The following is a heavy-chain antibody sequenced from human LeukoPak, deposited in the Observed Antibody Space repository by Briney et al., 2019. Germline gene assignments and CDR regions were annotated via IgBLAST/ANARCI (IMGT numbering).Heavy chain of an antibody. CDR3: ARGGKQWRGGNYFDS. J-gene: IGHJ4*02. CDR1: GCTFTDYA. CDR2: ITTGRGET. D-gene: IGHD6-19*01. V-gene: IGHV1-3*03. Sequence: GASVKVSCKASGCTFTDYALHWVRQAPGQSLEWMVWITTGRGETRYSQEFQRRITFTRDTSASTVYMDLSDLRSEDTAVYYCARGGKQWRGGNYFDSWGQGTLVAVSS.